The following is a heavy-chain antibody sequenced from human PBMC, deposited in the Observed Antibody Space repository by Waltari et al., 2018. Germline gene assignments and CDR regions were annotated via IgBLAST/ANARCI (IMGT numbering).Heavy chain of an antibody. J-gene: IGHJ4*02. D-gene: IGHD1-7*01. CDR1: GNTFTDYY. CDR3: ARDNWNYGNTFDF. CDR2: ISPRSGGT. Sequence: QVQLVQSGAEGKKPGASVKVACKASGNTFTDYYIHWVRQAPGHGLEWRGWISPRSGGTKYAQKFQGRVTMTRDTSISTAYMELTSLRSDDTAVYYCARDNWNYGNTFDFWGQGTLVTVSS. V-gene: IGHV1-2*02.